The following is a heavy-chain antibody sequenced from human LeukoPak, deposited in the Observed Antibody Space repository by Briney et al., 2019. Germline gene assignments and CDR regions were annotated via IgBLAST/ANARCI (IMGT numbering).Heavy chain of an antibody. CDR1: GFTFTSYA. CDR2: ISGNGGTT. V-gene: IGHV3-23*01. Sequence: GGSLRLSCASSGFTFTSYAMSWVRQAPGKGLEWVSAISGNGGTTYYADSVKGRFTISRDNSKNTLYLQMNSLRAEDTALYYCAKRSLPSGSSLKAFDIWGQGTMVTVSS. J-gene: IGHJ3*02. D-gene: IGHD1-26*01. CDR3: AKRSLPSGSSLKAFDI.